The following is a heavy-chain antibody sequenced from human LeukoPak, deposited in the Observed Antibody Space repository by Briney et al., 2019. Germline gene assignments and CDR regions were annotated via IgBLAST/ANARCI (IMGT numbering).Heavy chain of an antibody. CDR3: ARAGFGTAYNRFYYYMDV. D-gene: IGHD3-16*01. CDR2: IFHSGIA. J-gene: IGHJ6*03. V-gene: IGHV4-38-2*01. CDR1: NYPITSDYY. Sequence: SETLSLTCEVSNYPITSDYYWVWIRQPPGQGLEWIGQIFHSGIAHYNPSLKSRVTMSVDTSRSQFSVNLNSVAAADTAVYYCARAGFGTAYNRFYYYMDVWGKGTTVTVSS.